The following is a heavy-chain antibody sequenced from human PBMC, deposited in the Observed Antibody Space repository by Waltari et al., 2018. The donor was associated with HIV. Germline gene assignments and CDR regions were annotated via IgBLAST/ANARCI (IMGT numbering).Heavy chain of an antibody. CDR3: VGVGDVFNYSGGGIFDH. Sequence: EVQLVESGGGLVQPGGSLRLSCAASGFIFTSRYMGWVRQAPGRGLEWVANIVEDGNAKYYMDSVKGRFTISRDNAKNSLYLQMNSLRADDTAVYFCVGVGDVFNYSGGGIFDHWGQGTLVTVSS. V-gene: IGHV3-7*01. J-gene: IGHJ4*02. CDR2: IVEDGNAK. D-gene: IGHD1-26*01. CDR1: GFIFTSRY.